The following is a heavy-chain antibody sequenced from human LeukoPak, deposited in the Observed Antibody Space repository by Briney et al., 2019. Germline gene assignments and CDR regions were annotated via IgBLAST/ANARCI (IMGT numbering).Heavy chain of an antibody. D-gene: IGHD2-21*02. CDR2: IYYSGST. CDR1: GGSISSGGYS. CDR3: ARGRGDYNWFDP. V-gene: IGHV4-30-4*07. J-gene: IGHJ5*02. Sequence: PSETLSLTCAVSGGSISSGGYSWSWIRQPPWKGLEWIGYIYYSGSTYYNPSLKSRVIISVDTSKNQFSLNLRSVTAADTAVYYCARGRGDYNWFDPWGQGTLVTVSS.